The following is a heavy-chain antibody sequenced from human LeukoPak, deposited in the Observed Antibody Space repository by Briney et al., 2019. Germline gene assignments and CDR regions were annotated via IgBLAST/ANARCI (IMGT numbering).Heavy chain of an antibody. V-gene: IGHV1-2*02. CDR1: GYSFTDYY. CDR3: ARANFLYCSSTTCLFDY. Sequence: ASVKVSCKASGYSFTDYYMHWVRQAPGQGFEWMGWINPNDGDTNYAQKFQGRVTMTRDTSISTAHMEVSRLRSDDTAVYYCARANFLYCSSTTCLFDYWGQGTLVTVSS. CDR2: INPNDGDT. J-gene: IGHJ4*02. D-gene: IGHD2-2*01.